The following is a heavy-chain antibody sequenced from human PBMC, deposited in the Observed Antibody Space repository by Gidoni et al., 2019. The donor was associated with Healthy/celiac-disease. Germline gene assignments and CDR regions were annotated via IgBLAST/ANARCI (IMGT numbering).Heavy chain of an antibody. CDR1: GGSFSGYY. D-gene: IGHD1-26*01. J-gene: IGHJ5*02. V-gene: IGHV4-34*01. CDR2: INHSGST. CDR3: ARRYRFGGSYP. Sequence: QVQLQQWGAGLLKPSETLSLTCAVYGGSFSGYYWSWIRQPPGKGLEWIGEINHSGSTNYNPSLKSRVTISVDTSKNQFSLKLSSVTAADTAVYYCARRYRFGGSYPWGQGTLVTVSS.